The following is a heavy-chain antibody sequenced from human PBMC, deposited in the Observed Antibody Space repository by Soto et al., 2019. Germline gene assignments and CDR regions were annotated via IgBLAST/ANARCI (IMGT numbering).Heavy chain of an antibody. V-gene: IGHV1-69*13. J-gene: IGHJ4*02. D-gene: IGHD3-22*01. CDR2: ITPIFGTA. CDR1: GGTFSRYA. CDR3: ARGWGYDTSDYYYAY. Sequence: SVKVSCKAYGGTFSRYAISWVRQAPGQGLEWMGGITPIFGTANYAQKFQGRVAITADESTRTSYMELRSLRSGDTAVYYCARGWGYDTSDYYYAYWGQGALVTVSS.